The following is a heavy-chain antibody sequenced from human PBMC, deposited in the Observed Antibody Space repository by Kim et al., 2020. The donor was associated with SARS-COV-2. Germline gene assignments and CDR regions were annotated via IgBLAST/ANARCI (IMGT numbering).Heavy chain of an antibody. CDR1: GFTFSSYA. D-gene: IGHD6-13*01. J-gene: IGHJ1*01. CDR2: ISYDGSNK. CDR3: AAKYSSSWYDEGYFQH. Sequence: GGSLRLSCAASGFTFSSYAMHWVRQAPGKGLEWVAVISYDGSNKYYADSVKGRFNISRDNSKNTLYLQMNSLRAEDTAVYYCAAKYSSSWYDEGYFQHWGQSTLVTVSS. V-gene: IGHV3-30*04.